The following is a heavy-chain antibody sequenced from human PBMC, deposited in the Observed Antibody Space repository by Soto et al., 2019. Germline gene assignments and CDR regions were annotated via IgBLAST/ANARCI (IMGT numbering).Heavy chain of an antibody. J-gene: IGHJ6*02. CDR2: IIPIFGTA. Sequence: QVQLVQSGAEVKKPGSSVKVSCKASGGTFSSYAISWVRQAPGQGLEWMGGIIPIFGTANYAQKFQGRVTITAEESTSTAYMELSSLRSEDTAMYYCARAYYYDSSGYYYYYYGMDVWGQGTTVTVSS. CDR3: ARAYYYDSSGYYYYYYGMDV. D-gene: IGHD3-22*01. V-gene: IGHV1-69*01. CDR1: GGTFSSYA.